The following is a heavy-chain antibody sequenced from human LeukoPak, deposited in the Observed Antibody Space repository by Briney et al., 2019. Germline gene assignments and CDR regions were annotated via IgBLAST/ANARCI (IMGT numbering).Heavy chain of an antibody. Sequence: GGSLRLSCAASGFTFSSYAMSWVRQAPGKGLEWVSAISGSGGSTYYADSVKGRFTISRDNSKNTLYLQMNSLRAEDTAVYYCAHPVAGTHCYYGMDVWGQGTTVTVSS. J-gene: IGHJ6*02. CDR1: GFTFSSYA. CDR2: ISGSGGST. V-gene: IGHV3-23*01. CDR3: AHPVAGTHCYYGMDV. D-gene: IGHD6-19*01.